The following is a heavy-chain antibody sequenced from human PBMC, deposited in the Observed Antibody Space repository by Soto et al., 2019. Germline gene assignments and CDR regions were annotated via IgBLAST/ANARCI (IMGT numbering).Heavy chain of an antibody. D-gene: IGHD5-12*01. Sequence: EVQLVESGGGLVQPGGSLRLSCAASGFTFSSYSMNWVRQAPGKGLEWVSYISSSSSTIYYADSVKGRFTISRGNAKNSLYLQMNSLRDEDTAVYYCAREEVLEMATIRFYYYGMDVWGQGTTVTVSS. V-gene: IGHV3-48*02. CDR2: ISSSSSTI. J-gene: IGHJ6*02. CDR1: GFTFSSYS. CDR3: AREEVLEMATIRFYYYGMDV.